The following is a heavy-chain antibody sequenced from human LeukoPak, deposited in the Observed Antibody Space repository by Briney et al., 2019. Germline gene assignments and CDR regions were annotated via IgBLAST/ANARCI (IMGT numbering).Heavy chain of an antibody. CDR2: ISYDGSNK. CDR3: ATRGTVNGDY. Sequence: GGSLRLACAASGFTFSSYAMHWVRQAPGKGLEWVAVISYDGSNKYYADSVKGRFTISRDNSKNTLYLQMNSLRAEDTAVYYCATRGTVNGDYWDQGTLVTVSS. CDR1: GFTFSSYA. V-gene: IGHV3-30*04. J-gene: IGHJ4*02. D-gene: IGHD4-17*01.